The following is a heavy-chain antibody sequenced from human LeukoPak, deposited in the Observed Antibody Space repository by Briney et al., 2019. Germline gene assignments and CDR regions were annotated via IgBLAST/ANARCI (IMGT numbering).Heavy chain of an antibody. Sequence: SETLSLTCTVSGGSISGYYWSWIRQPPGKGLEWIGYIYYTGRPNYNPSLKSRVTISVDTSKNQFSLKLTSVTAADTAVYYCARDGPNWYDYWGKGTLVTVSS. CDR3: ARDGPNWYDY. D-gene: IGHD1-1*01. J-gene: IGHJ4*02. CDR2: IYYTGRP. CDR1: GGSISGYY. V-gene: IGHV4-59*01.